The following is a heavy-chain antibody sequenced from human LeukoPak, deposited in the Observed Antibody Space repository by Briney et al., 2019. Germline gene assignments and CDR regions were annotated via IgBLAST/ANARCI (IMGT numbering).Heavy chain of an antibody. CDR1: GGTFSSYA. Sequence: SVKVSCKASGGTFSSYAISWVRQAPGQGLEWMGGIIPIFGTANYAQKFQGRVTITADESTSTAYMELSSLRSEDTAVYYCARSRVVGATLDYWGQGTLVTVSS. D-gene: IGHD1-26*01. J-gene: IGHJ4*02. CDR3: ARSRVVGATLDY. CDR2: IIPIFGTA. V-gene: IGHV1-69*13.